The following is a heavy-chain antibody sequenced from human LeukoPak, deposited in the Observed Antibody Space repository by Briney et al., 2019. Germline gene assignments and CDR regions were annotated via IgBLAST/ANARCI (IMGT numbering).Heavy chain of an antibody. CDR1: GGSFSGYY. D-gene: IGHD1-14*01. V-gene: IGHV4-34*01. CDR2: INHSGST. Sequence: SETLSLTCAVYGGSFSGYYWSWIRQPPGKGLEWIREINHSGSTNYNPSLKSRVTISVDTSKNQFSLKLSSVTAADTAVYYCARDRWAKSTGRYFDYWGQGSLVTVSS. J-gene: IGHJ4*02. CDR3: ARDRWAKSTGRYFDY.